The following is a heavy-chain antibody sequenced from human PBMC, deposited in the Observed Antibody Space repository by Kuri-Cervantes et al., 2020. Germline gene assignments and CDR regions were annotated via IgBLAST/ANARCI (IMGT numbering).Heavy chain of an antibody. D-gene: IGHD2-15*01. CDR2: ISYDGSNK. J-gene: IGHJ4*02. V-gene: IGHV3-30-3*01. CDR1: GFTFSSYA. Sequence: GESLKISCAASGFTFSSYAMHWVRQAPGKGLEWAAVISYDGSNKYYADSVKGRFTISRDNSKNTLYLQMNSLRAEDTAVYYCARDGGYCSGGSCFSSGLDYWGQGTLVTVSS. CDR3: ARDGGYCSGGSCFSSGLDY.